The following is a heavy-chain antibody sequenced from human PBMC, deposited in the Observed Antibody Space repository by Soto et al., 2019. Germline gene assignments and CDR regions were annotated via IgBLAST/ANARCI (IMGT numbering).Heavy chain of an antibody. D-gene: IGHD3-22*01. Sequence: SETLSLTCTVSGGSVISATDYWTLIRQPPVKGLEWIGYTDYSGNSDRNPSLMSRVTISIDRSKNQFSLTLRSVTAADTAVYSCARQSSYDSEHYHYWFDPWGRGILVTVSS. CDR2: TDYSGNS. V-gene: IGHV4-61*01. CDR3: ARQSSYDSEHYHYWFDP. J-gene: IGHJ5*02. CDR1: GGSVISATDY.